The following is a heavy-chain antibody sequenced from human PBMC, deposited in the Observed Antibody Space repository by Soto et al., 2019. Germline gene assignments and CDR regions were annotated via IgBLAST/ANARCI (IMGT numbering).Heavy chain of an antibody. Sequence: EVQLLESGGGLVQPGGSLRLSCAASGFTFSSYAMSWVRQAPGKGLEWVSAISGSGGSTYYADSVKGRFTISRDNSKNPLYLQMNSLRADDTAVYYCAKYSSGWYYPFDYWGQGTLVTVSS. D-gene: IGHD6-19*01. CDR3: AKYSSGWYYPFDY. CDR2: ISGSGGST. CDR1: GFTFSSYA. V-gene: IGHV3-23*01. J-gene: IGHJ4*02.